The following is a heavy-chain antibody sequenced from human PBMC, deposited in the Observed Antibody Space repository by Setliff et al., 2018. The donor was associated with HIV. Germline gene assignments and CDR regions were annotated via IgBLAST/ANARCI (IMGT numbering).Heavy chain of an antibody. V-gene: IGHV1-69*13. D-gene: IGHD3-3*01. Sequence: SVKVSCKASGGTFSSYITAWVRQAPGQGLEWMGGIHPILGTTNYARDFMGRVSITADESTNTAYMELSSLRSDDSAIYYCARGIPRGTVFGVVGYFDYWGQGTPVTV. J-gene: IGHJ4*02. CDR2: IHPILGTT. CDR1: GGTFSSYI. CDR3: ARGIPRGTVFGVVGYFDY.